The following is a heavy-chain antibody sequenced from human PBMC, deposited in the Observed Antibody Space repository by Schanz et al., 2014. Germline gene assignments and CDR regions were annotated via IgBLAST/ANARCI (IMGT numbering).Heavy chain of an antibody. V-gene: IGHV3-11*01. J-gene: IGHJ4*02. Sequence: VQLVESGGGLVQPGGSLRLSCAASGFSFSTYWMSWIRQPPGRGLEWVSYIGNGGVTIYYADSVKGRFTISRDNSKNSLYLQMNSLRAEDTAVYYCARIGGSVFDYWAQGTLVTVSS. CDR3: ARIGGSVFDY. CDR1: GFSFSTYW. D-gene: IGHD3-10*01. CDR2: IGNGGVTI.